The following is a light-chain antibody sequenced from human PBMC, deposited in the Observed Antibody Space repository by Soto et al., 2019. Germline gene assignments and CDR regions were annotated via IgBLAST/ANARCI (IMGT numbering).Light chain of an antibody. CDR3: QQYGSSPLT. CDR2: DAS. V-gene: IGKV3-20*01. CDR1: QSVRSNY. J-gene: IGKJ4*01. Sequence: EIVLTQSPDTLSLSPGERATLSCRASQSVRSNYFARYQQKPGQAPRFLIYDASSRATGIPDRFSGSGSGTDFTLTISRLEPEDFAVYYCQQYGSSPLTFGGGTKVEIK.